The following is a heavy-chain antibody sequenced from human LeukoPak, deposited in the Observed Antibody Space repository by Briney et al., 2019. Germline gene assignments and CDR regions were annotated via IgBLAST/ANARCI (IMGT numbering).Heavy chain of an antibody. J-gene: IGHJ4*02. D-gene: IGHD2-15*01. CDR2: INWNGGSI. CDR3: ARGYCSGGSCWYFDY. CDR1: GFTFDDYG. V-gene: IGHV3-20*04. Sequence: GGSLRLSCAASGFTFDDYGMSWVRQVPGKGLEWVSGINWNGGSIGYAGSVKGRFTISRDNAKNSLYLQMNSLRAEDTAFYYCARGYCSGGSCWYFDYWGQGTLVTVSS.